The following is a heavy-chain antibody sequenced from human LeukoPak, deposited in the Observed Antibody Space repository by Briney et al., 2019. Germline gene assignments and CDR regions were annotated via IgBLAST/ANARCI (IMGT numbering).Heavy chain of an antibody. CDR2: IIPIFGTA. V-gene: IGHV1-69*05. Sequence: SVKVSCKASGGTFSSYAISWVRQAPGQGLEWMGGIIPIFGTANYAQKFQGRVTITTDESTSTAYMELSSLRSEDTAVYYCASGVVATIVPYYYYMDVWGKGTTVTVPS. CDR1: GGTFSSYA. D-gene: IGHD5-12*01. CDR3: ASGVVATIVPYYYYMDV. J-gene: IGHJ6*03.